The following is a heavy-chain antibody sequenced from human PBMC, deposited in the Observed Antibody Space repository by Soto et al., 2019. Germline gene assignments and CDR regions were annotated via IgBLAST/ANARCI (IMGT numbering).Heavy chain of an antibody. D-gene: IGHD1-1*01. CDR1: GYTFTSYG. CDR3: ARDRPDSNWNYYYYGMDV. Sequence: APVKVSCKASGYTFTSYGISCVRQAPGQGLEWMGWISAYNGNTNYAQKLQGRVTMTTDTSTSTAYMEMRSLRSDDTAVYYCARDRPDSNWNYYYYGMDVWGQGTTVTVSS. J-gene: IGHJ6*02. V-gene: IGHV1-18*01. CDR2: ISAYNGNT.